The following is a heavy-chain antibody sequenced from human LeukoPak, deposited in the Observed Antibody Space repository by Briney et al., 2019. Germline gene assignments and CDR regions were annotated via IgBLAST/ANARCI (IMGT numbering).Heavy chain of an antibody. CDR3: ARARYFDWSTPDY. CDR1: GFTFSSYS. CDR2: ISSSSSYI. J-gene: IGHJ4*02. V-gene: IGHV3-21*01. Sequence: GGSLRLSCAASGFTFSSYSMNWVRQAPGKGLEWVSSISSSSSYIYYADSVKGRFTISRDNAKNSLYPQMNSLRAEDTAVYYCARARYFDWSTPDYWGQGTLVTVSS. D-gene: IGHD3-9*01.